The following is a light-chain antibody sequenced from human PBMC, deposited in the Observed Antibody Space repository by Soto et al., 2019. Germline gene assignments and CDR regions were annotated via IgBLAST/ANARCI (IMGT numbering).Light chain of an antibody. V-gene: IGLV1-44*01. CDR2: AHI. J-gene: IGLJ1*01. CDR3: AVWDDGLNGYV. Sequence: QSVLTQPPSASRTPGQRVTISCSGRRSNVGTNLVNWYQQLPGTAPKLLIYAHIQRPSGVPDRFSGSTSGTSASLAISGLQSEDEADYYCAVWDDGLNGYVFGTGTKVTVL. CDR1: RSNVGTNL.